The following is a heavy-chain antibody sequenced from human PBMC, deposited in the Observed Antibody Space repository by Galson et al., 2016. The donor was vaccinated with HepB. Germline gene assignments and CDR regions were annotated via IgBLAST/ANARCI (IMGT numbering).Heavy chain of an antibody. CDR2: IYYSGST. CDR1: GDSISRSTTY. J-gene: IGHJ4*02. CDR3: ARPNDYGDYN. V-gene: IGHV4-39*01. Sequence: ETLSLPCSVSGDSISRSTTYWNWIRQPPGKGLEWIGSIYYSGSTNYNPSFKSRVTMSVDASKNQFSLKLNSVTASDTAVYYCARPNDYGDYNWGQGTLVTVSS. D-gene: IGHD4-17*01.